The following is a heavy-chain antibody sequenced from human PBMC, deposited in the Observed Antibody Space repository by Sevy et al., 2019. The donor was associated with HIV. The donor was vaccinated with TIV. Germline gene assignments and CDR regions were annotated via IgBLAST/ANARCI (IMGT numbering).Heavy chain of an antibody. CDR3: ARDVTAAAIYYYYYGMDV. CDR1: GFTFSSYW. CDR2: IKQDGSEK. J-gene: IGHJ6*02. D-gene: IGHD2-21*02. Sequence: GGSLRLSCAASGFTFSSYWMSWVRQAPGKGLEWVANIKQDGSEKYYVDSVKGRFTISRDNAKNSLYLQMNSLRAEDTAVYYCARDVTAAAIYYYYYGMDVWGQGTTVTVSS. V-gene: IGHV3-7*01.